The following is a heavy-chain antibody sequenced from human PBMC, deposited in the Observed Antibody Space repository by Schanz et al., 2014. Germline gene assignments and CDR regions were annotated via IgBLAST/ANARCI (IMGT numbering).Heavy chain of an antibody. Sequence: QVQLVESGGGVVQPGRSLRLSCAASGFMFSSYGMHWVRQAPGKGLEWVSVIGVDGTTTYYAESVKGRFTISRDNSKNTLYLQMNSLRAEDTAVYFCAKIERNEDWGQGTLVTVSS. D-gene: IGHD1-1*01. CDR3: AKIERNED. V-gene: IGHV3-NL1*01. CDR1: GFMFSSYG. J-gene: IGHJ4*02. CDR2: IGVDGTTT.